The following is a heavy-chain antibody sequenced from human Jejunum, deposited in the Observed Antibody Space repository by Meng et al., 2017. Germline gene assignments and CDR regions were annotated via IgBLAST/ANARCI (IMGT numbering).Heavy chain of an antibody. V-gene: IGHV6-1*01. J-gene: IGHJ4*02. CDR2: TYYRSKYYN. CDR1: GDSVSSNSAA. Sequence: HVYLRQPGPGRVKPSQTLSLTCASSGDSVSSNSAAWNWIRQSPSRGLEWLGRTYYRSKYYNDYALSVKSRITINPDTSKNQFSLQLNSVTPEDTAIYYCARDWGDVRGGFDFWGQGTLVTVSS. D-gene: IGHD3-10*02. CDR3: ARDWGDVRGGFDF.